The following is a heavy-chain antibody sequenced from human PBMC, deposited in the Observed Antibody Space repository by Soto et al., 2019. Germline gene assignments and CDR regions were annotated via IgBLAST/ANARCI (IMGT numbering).Heavy chain of an antibody. D-gene: IGHD3-22*01. V-gene: IGHV4-31*03. Sequence: QVQLQESGPGLVKPSQTLSLTCTVSGGSISSGGYYWSWIRQPPGKGLEWIGSIYYSGSTYYNPSLKSRVTISVDTSKNQVSLKLSSVTAADTAVYYCARDPPYYYDSSGYRGSNDAFDIWGQGTMVTVSS. J-gene: IGHJ3*02. CDR2: IYYSGST. CDR3: ARDPPYYYDSSGYRGSNDAFDI. CDR1: GGSISSGGYY.